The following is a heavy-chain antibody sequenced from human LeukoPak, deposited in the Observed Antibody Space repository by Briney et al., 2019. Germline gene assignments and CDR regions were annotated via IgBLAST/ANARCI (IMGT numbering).Heavy chain of an antibody. CDR1: GYTFTGYY. CDR3: ARVLGDYGDYGSGAFDI. CDR2: INPSSGGT. Sequence: ASVKVSCKASGYTFTGYYMHWVRQAPGQGLEWMGWINPSSGGTNYAQKFQGRVTMTRNTSISTAYMELSSLRSEDTAVYYCARVLGDYGDYGSGAFDIWGQGTMVTVSS. J-gene: IGHJ3*02. D-gene: IGHD4-17*01. V-gene: IGHV1-2*02.